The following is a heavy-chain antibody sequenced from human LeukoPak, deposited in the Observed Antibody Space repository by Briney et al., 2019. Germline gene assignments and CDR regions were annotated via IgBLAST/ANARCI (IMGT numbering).Heavy chain of an antibody. CDR1: GFTFSSYW. Sequence: GGSLRLSCAASGFTFSSYWMHWLRQAPGKGLVWVARINTNGSPTQYADSVKGRFTISRDNAKTTLYLQMNSLRDEDTAVYYCAGDLISGSGSLGYWGQGTLVTVSS. V-gene: IGHV3-74*01. J-gene: IGHJ4*02. CDR3: AGDLISGSGSLGY. CDR2: INTNGSPT. D-gene: IGHD3-10*01.